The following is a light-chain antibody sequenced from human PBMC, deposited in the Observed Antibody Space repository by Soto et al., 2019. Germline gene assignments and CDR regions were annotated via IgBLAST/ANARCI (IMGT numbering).Light chain of an antibody. CDR2: EVS. Sequence: QSALTQPASVSGSPGQSITISCTGTSSDVGAYNRVSWYQQHSGKAPKLMIYEVSNRPSGVSNRFSGSKSGNTASLTISGLQAEDEADYYCSSYTSSSTQVFGTGTQLTVL. V-gene: IGLV2-14*01. CDR3: SSYTSSSTQV. CDR1: SSDVGAYNR. J-gene: IGLJ1*01.